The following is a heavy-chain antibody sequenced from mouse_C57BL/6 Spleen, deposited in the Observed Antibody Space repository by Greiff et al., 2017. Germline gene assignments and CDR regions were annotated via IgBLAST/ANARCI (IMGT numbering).Heavy chain of an antibody. CDR3: ARKVWGNYPYYYAMDY. D-gene: IGHD2-1*01. CDR1: GYTFTDYY. CDR2: IYPGSGNT. V-gene: IGHV1-76*01. Sequence: QVQLKQSGAELVRPGASVKLSCKASGYTFTDYYINWVKQRPGQGLEWIARIYPGSGNTYYNEKFKGKATLTAEKSSSPAYMQLSSLTSEDSAVYFCARKVWGNYPYYYAMDYWGQGTSVTVSS. J-gene: IGHJ4*01.